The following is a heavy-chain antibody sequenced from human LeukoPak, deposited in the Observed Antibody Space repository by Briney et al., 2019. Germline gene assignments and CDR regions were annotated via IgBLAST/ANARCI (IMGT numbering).Heavy chain of an antibody. D-gene: IGHD2-2*01. CDR1: GGSISSYY. CDR2: IYAGGST. CDR3: ARYSCSPTCQFDY. Sequence: PSETLSLTCTVSGGSISSYYWSWVRQPAGKGLEWIGRIYAGGSTNYNPSLKSRVTVSVDTSKNQFSLRLSSVTAADTAVYYCARYSCSPTCQFDYWGQGTLVTVSS. J-gene: IGHJ4*02. V-gene: IGHV4-4*07.